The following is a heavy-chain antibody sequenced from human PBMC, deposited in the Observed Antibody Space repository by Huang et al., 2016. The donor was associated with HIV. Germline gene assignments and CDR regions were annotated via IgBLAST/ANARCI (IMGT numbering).Heavy chain of an antibody. CDR1: GFTFSSYA. D-gene: IGHD3-16*02. CDR2: RSYDGSNK. Sequence: QVQLVESGGGVVQPGRSLRLSCAASGFTFSSYAMHGVRQAPGKGLEGVAVRSYDGSNKYYADSVKGRFTISRDNSKNTLYLQMNSLRAEDTAVYYCARDAYYDYVWGSYRKYYYYYMDVWGKGTTVTVSS. V-gene: IGHV3-30-3*01. CDR3: ARDAYYDYVWGSYRKYYYYYMDV. J-gene: IGHJ6*03.